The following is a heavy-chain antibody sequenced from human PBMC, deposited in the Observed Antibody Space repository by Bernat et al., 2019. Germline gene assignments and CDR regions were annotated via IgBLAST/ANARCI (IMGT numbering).Heavy chain of an antibody. CDR3: ARELRFLEWSYFDY. CDR2: ISYDGSNK. J-gene: IGHJ4*02. Sequence: QVQLVESGGGVVQPGRSLRLSGAASGFTFSSYARPWVRQAPGKGLEWVAVISYDGSNKYYADSVKGRFTISRDNSKNTLYLQMNSLRAEDTAVYYCARELRFLEWSYFDYWGQGTLVTVSS. CDR1: GFTFSSYA. V-gene: IGHV3-30-3*01. D-gene: IGHD3-3*01.